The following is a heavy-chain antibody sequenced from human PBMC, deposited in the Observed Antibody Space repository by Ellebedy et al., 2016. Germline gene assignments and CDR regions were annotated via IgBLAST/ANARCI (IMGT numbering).Heavy chain of an antibody. D-gene: IGHD6-19*01. CDR3: ARDHPVAHGAFDI. CDR1: GFTFSSYS. V-gene: IGHV3-48*02. J-gene: IGHJ3*02. Sequence: GESLKISCAASGFTFSSYSMNWVRQAPGKGLEWVSYISSSSSTIYYADSVKGRFTISRDNAKNSLYLQMNSLRDEDTAVYYCARDHPVAHGAFDIWGQGTMVTVSS. CDR2: ISSSSSTI.